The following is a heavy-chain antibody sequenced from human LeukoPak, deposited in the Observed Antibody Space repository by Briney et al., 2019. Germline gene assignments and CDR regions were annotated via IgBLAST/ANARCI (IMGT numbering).Heavy chain of an antibody. V-gene: IGHV4-59*12. J-gene: IGHJ5*02. CDR3: ARGGGGMRIYGKNWFDP. CDR2: IYYSGST. CDR1: GGSISSYY. D-gene: IGHD3-16*01. Sequence: PSETLSLTCTVSGGSISSYYWSWIRQPPGKGLEWIGYIYYSGSTSYNPSLKSRVTISVDTSKNQFSLKLSSVTAADTAVYYCARGGGGMRIYGKNWFDPWGQGTLVTVSS.